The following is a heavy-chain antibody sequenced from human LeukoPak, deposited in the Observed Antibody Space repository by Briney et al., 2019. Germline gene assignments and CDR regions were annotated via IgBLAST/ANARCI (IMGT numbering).Heavy chain of an antibody. J-gene: IGHJ4*02. CDR1: GFTVSSNY. D-gene: IGHD3-10*01. CDR3: ARGLPFYYGSGSYYDY. Sequence: GGSLRLSCAASGFTVSSNYMSWVRQAPGEGLEWVSVIYSGGSTYYADSVKGRFTISRDNSKNTLYLQMNSLRAEDTAVYYCARGLPFYYGSGSYYDYWGQGTLVTVSS. V-gene: IGHV3-66*01. CDR2: IYSGGST.